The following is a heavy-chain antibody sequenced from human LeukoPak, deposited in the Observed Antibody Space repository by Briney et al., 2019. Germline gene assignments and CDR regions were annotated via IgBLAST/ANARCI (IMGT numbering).Heavy chain of an antibody. V-gene: IGHV4-34*01. CDR1: GGSFSGYY. J-gene: IGHJ5*02. Sequence: SETLSLTCAVYGGSFSGYYWSWIRQPPGKGLEWIGEINHSGSTNYNPSLKSRVTISVDTSKNQFPLKLSSVTAADTAVYYCARGGVSSSWYSNWFDPWSQGTLVTVSS. D-gene: IGHD6-13*01. CDR3: ARGGVSSSWYSNWFDP. CDR2: INHSGST.